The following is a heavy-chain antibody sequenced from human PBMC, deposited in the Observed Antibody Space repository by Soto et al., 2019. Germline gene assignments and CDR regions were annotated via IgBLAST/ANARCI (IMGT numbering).Heavy chain of an antibody. J-gene: IGHJ6*02. V-gene: IGHV3-48*02. CDR2: ISSRGTTI. CDR1: GFSSSSYA. D-gene: IGHD2-15*01. CDR3: VRQGFCSGASCNHYFYYYAMDV. Sequence: DVQLVETGGGLVQPGGSLRLSCAVSGFSSSSYAMNWVRQAPGKGLEWVSFISSRGTTIYYAVSVEGRFTISRDNAQNSLYLPMDSLRDEDTAVYYCVRQGFCSGASCNHYFYYYAMDVWGQGTTVIVSS.